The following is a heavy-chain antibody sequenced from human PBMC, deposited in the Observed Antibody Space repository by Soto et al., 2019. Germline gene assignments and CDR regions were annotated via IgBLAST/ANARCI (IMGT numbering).Heavy chain of an antibody. CDR2: IYSDGSGP. CDR3: ATLNSFGSDY. D-gene: IGHD5-18*01. Sequence: GGSLRLSGAASGFTFSSFWMHWVRQAPGKGLVWVSRIYSDGSGPMYADSVKGRFTISRDNANSTLYLQMKSLRAEETAVYYCATLNSFGSDYWGQGXLVTVSS. CDR1: GFTFSSFW. J-gene: IGHJ4*02. V-gene: IGHV3-74*03.